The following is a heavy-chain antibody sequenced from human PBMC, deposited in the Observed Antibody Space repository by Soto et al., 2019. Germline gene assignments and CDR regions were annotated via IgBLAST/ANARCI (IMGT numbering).Heavy chain of an antibody. J-gene: IGHJ3*02. CDR3: AKRRGYGSGGKDAFDI. CDR2: MNPNSGNT. CDR1: GYTFTAYD. V-gene: IGHV1-8*01. Sequence: QVQLVQSGAEVKKPGASVKVSCQASGYTFTAYDINWVRQATGQGLEWMGWMNPNSGNTGYAQKFQVRVTMTRSTSISTAYMELSRLRSDDTAVYYCAKRRGYGSGGKDAFDIWGQGTVATVSS. D-gene: IGHD3-10*01.